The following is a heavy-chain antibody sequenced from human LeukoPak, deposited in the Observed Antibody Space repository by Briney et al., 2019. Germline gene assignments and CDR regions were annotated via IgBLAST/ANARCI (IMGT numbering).Heavy chain of an antibody. CDR3: VKVATLDD. CDR2: ISDSGSST. V-gene: IGHV3-23*01. J-gene: IGHJ4*02. Sequence: PGGSVRLSCAASGFIFSDFAMSWVRQAPGKGLEWVSGISDSGSSTYYADSVKGRFTISRDNSKNTLYLEMNSLRAEDTALYYCVKVATLDDWGQGTLVTVSS. D-gene: IGHD2-15*01. CDR1: GFIFSDFA.